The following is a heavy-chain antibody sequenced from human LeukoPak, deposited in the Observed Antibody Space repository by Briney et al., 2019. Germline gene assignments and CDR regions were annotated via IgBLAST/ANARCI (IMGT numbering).Heavy chain of an antibody. CDR3: ARGEMATLNR. D-gene: IGHD5-24*01. Sequence: GGSLRLSCAASGFTFSSNYRSWVRQAPGKGLEWVSVIYSGGSTYYTDSVKGRFTISRDNSKNTLYLQMNSLRAEDTAVYYCARGEMATLNRWGQGTLVTVSS. CDR1: GFTFSSNY. V-gene: IGHV3-53*01. J-gene: IGHJ4*02. CDR2: IYSGGST.